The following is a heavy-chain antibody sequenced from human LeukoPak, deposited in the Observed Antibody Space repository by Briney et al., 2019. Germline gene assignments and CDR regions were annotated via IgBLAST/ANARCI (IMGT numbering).Heavy chain of an antibody. V-gene: IGHV1-3*03. CDR3: ARDHWDY. J-gene: IGHJ4*02. CDR1: GTTFTSYV. CDR2: INAGNGNT. Sequence: ASVEFSYKAAGTTFTSYVKHWGRAAPGERDGWMGWINAGNGNTKESQEVEGRVTITRDTTGSTAYMELSSLRSEDMAVYYCARDHWDYWGQGTLVTVSS.